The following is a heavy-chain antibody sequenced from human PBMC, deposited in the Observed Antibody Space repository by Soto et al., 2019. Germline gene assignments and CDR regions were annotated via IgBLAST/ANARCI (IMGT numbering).Heavy chain of an antibody. J-gene: IGHJ4*02. Sequence: QLQLQESGPGLVKPSETLSLTCTVSGGSISSNSYYWGWIRQPPGKGLGWIGSIYYSGNTYYSPSLKSRVTISVDMSKNQFSVNLSSVTAADTAVYYCARQRGGYYDSSSNLYYFDYWGQGTLVTVSS. CDR1: GGSISSNSYY. V-gene: IGHV4-39*01. D-gene: IGHD3-22*01. CDR2: IYYSGNT. CDR3: ARQRGGYYDSSSNLYYFDY.